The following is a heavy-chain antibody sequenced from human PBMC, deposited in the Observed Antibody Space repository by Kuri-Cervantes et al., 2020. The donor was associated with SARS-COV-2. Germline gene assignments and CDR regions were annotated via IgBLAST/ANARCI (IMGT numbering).Heavy chain of an antibody. V-gene: IGHV4-38-2*01. D-gene: IGHD3-22*01. CDR1: GYSISSGYY. J-gene: IGHJ4*02. Sequence: GSLRLSCAVSGYSISSGYYWGWIRQPPGKGLEWIGSIYHSGSTQYNPSLMSRVTISVDTSKNQFSLKLASVTAADTAVYYCARIRGQIVVVITEWYFDYWGQGTLVTVSS. CDR3: ARIRGQIVVVITEWYFDY. CDR2: IYHSGST.